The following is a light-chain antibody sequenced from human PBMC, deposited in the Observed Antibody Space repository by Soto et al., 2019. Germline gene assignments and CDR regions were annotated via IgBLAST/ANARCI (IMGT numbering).Light chain of an antibody. CDR2: DAS. CDR3: QQYSSYPWT. CDR1: QTISSW. J-gene: IGKJ1*01. Sequence: DIQITQSPSTLSASVGDRVTITCRPSQTISSWLAWYQQKPGRAPNLLIYDASSLESAVPSRFSGSGSGKEFTLTISSLQPDDFATYYFQQYSSYPWTFGQGTKVEI. V-gene: IGKV1-5*01.